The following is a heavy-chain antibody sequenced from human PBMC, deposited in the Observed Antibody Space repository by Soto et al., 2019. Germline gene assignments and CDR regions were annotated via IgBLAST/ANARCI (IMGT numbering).Heavy chain of an antibody. D-gene: IGHD6-13*01. J-gene: IGHJ6*03. V-gene: IGHV3-53*04. CDR2: IYSGGST. Sequence: GGSLRLSCAASGFTVSSNYMSWVRQAPGKGLEWVSVIYSGGSTYYADSVKGRFTISRHNSKNTLYLQMNSLRAEDTAVYYCARDRSIAAAGTGFSYYYYMDVWGKGTTVTVSS. CDR1: GFTVSSNY. CDR3: ARDRSIAAAGTGFSYYYYMDV.